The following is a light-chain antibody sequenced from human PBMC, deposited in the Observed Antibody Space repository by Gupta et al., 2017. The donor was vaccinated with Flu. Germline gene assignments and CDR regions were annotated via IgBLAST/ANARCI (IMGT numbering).Light chain of an antibody. Sequence: DIVMTQSPDSLAVSLGERATINCKSSQTVLYSSNNKNYLAWYQKKPGQPPKLLIYWAFTRESGVPDRFSGSGSGTDFTLTISSLQAEDVAVYYCQQYYSTPPTFGQGTRLEIK. CDR3: QQYYSTPPT. V-gene: IGKV4-1*01. CDR2: WAF. CDR1: QTVLYSSNNKNY. J-gene: IGKJ5*01.